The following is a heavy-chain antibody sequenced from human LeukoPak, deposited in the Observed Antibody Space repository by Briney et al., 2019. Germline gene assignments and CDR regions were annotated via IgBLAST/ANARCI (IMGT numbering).Heavy chain of an antibody. V-gene: IGHV3-7*03. D-gene: IGHD1-26*01. CDR2: IKQDGSEK. J-gene: IGHJ4*02. CDR3: ARGKIVGATNFDY. Sequence: GGSLRLSCAASGFTFSSYSMNWVRQAPGKGLEWVANIKQDGSEKYYVDSVKGRFTISRDNAKNSLSLQMNSLRAEDTAIYYCARGKIVGATNFDYWGQGTLVTVSS. CDR1: GFTFSSYS.